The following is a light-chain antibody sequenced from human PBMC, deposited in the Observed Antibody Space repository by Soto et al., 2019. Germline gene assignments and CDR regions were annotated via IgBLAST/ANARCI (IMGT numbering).Light chain of an antibody. V-gene: IGKV3-11*01. CDR1: QSVDSS. CDR3: QQRFNWPLT. Sequence: EIVLTQSPATLSLSPGERATLSCRTSQSVDSSLAWYQHRPGQAPRLLIFGASNRATGIPARFSGSGSGTDFTLTISSLEPEDFAVYYCQQRFNWPLTVGGGTKVDSK. CDR2: GAS. J-gene: IGKJ4*01.